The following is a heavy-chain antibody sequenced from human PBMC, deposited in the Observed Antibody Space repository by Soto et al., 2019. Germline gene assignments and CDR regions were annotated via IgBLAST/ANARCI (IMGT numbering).Heavy chain of an antibody. CDR1: GFTFDDYG. Sequence: EVQLVESGGGVVRPGGSLRLSCAASGFTFDDYGMSWVRQAPGKGLEWVSGINWNGGRTGYADSVKGRFTVTRDNAKNCLYLHMNSLRAEDTALYHCARDLYCSDGSCYDDYWGQGTLVTVSS. J-gene: IGHJ4*02. D-gene: IGHD2-15*01. CDR2: INWNGGRT. CDR3: ARDLYCSDGSCYDDY. V-gene: IGHV3-20*01.